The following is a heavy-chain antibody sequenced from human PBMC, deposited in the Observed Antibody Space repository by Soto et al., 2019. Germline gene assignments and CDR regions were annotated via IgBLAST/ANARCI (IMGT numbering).Heavy chain of an antibody. D-gene: IGHD1-1*01. Sequence: TLSLTCSVPGGSISTVGHYWTWIRQPPGKGLEWIGSIYHTGSTYYSKSLRSRLTMSVDTSKSQFSLRLSSVTAADTAVYYCARATGTLRSRNCDYWGQGSLVTVSS. V-gene: IGHV4-31*03. CDR3: ARATGTLRSRNCDY. CDR1: GGSISTVGHY. CDR2: IYHTGST. J-gene: IGHJ4*02.